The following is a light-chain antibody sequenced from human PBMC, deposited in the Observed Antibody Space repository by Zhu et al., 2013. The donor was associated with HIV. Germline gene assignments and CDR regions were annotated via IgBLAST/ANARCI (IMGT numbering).Light chain of an antibody. J-gene: IGLJ2*01. V-gene: IGLV3-21*03. CDR2: DNN. Sequence: SYVLTQPPSVSVAPGKTARITCGGDNIASQSVHWYQQRPGQAPVLVVYDNNDRPSGIPERVSGSRSGNTATLTISSVEAGDEADYFCQVWDSTTDHEGVVFGGGTKLTVL. CDR1: NIASQS. CDR3: QVWDSTTDHEGVV.